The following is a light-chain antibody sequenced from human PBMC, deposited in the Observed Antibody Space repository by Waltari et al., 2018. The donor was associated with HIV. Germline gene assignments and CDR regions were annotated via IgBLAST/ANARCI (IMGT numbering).Light chain of an antibody. J-gene: IGLJ3*02. CDR1: ASDFGLYNF. V-gene: IGLV2-14*03. CDR2: DVD. CDR3: ASFTGDNTVM. Sequence: AVTQPASVSGLPGQSTTIPCTGGASDFGLYNFVSWYQQHSGKPPKLILYDVDSRASGVSDRFSGSMSGNTASLTISGLRAEDEAHYYCASFTGDNTVMFGGGTEVTVL.